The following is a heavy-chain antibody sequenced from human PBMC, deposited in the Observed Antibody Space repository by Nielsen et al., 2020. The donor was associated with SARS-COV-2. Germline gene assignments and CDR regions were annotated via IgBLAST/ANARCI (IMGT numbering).Heavy chain of an antibody. D-gene: IGHD3-22*01. V-gene: IGHV3-33*01. J-gene: IGHJ3*02. CDR1: GFTFSSYG. CDR2: IWYDGSNK. CDR3: ARDYYDSSGYLGAFDI. Sequence: GESLKISCAASGFTFSSYGMHWVRQAPGKGLEWVAVIWYDGSNKYYADSVKGRFTISRDNSKNTLYLQINSLRAEDTAVYYCARDYYDSSGYLGAFDIWGQGTMVTVSS.